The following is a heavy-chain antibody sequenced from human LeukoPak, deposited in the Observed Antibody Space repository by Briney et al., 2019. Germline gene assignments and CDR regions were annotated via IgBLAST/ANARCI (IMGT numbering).Heavy chain of an antibody. J-gene: IGHJ4*02. D-gene: IGHD3-10*01. CDR3: ARGSGVHY. CDR2: ISKSSTYI. V-gene: IGHV3-21*06. CDR1: GFTFRTYS. Sequence: PGGSLRLSCEASGFTFRTYSMNWVRQAAGKGLEWVSSISKSSTYIYYADSVRGRFTISRDNVNSTLYLQMNSLGVEDTAVYYCARGSGVHYWGQGTLVIVSS.